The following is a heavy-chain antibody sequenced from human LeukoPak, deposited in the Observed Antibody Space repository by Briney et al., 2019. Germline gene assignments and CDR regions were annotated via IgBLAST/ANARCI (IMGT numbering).Heavy chain of an antibody. D-gene: IGHD3-16*01. Sequence: GGSLRLSCAASGFTFSSYGMHWARQAPGKGLEWVAVIWYDGSNKYYADSVRGRFTISRDNSKNTLYLQMNSLRAEDTAVYYCARDSDFRGEFEAEKGDYWGQGTLVTVSS. CDR2: IWYDGSNK. CDR3: ARDSDFRGEFEAEKGDY. V-gene: IGHV3-33*01. CDR1: GFTFSSYG. J-gene: IGHJ4*02.